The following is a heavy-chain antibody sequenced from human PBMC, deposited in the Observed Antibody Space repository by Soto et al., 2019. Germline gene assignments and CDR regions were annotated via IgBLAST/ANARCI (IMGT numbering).Heavy chain of an antibody. CDR2: IYYSGST. Sequence: SETLSLTCTVSGGSIRSYYWSWIRQPPGKGLEWIGNIYYSGSTSYNPSLKSRVTISVDTSKNQFSLKLSSVTAADTAVYYCARTYGDCFDYWGQRTLVTVSS. CDR1: GGSIRSYY. V-gene: IGHV4-59*01. D-gene: IGHD4-17*01. CDR3: ARTYGDCFDY. J-gene: IGHJ4*02.